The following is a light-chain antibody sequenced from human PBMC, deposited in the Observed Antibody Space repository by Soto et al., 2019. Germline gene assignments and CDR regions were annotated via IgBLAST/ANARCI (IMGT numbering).Light chain of an antibody. CDR3: SSYAGTNTRYL. CDR2: EVS. Sequence: QSVLTQPPSASGSPGQSVTISCTGANSDVGSYNFVSWYQQHPGRAPKLLIYEVSKRPSGVPDRFSGSKSGNTASLTVSGLQAEDEADYYCSSYAGTNTRYLFGSGTKVNVL. CDR1: NSDVGSYNF. J-gene: IGLJ1*01. V-gene: IGLV2-8*01.